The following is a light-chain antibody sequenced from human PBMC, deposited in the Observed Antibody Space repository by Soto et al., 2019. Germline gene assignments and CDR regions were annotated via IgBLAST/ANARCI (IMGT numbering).Light chain of an antibody. CDR2: DVS. V-gene: IGLV2-14*01. Sequence: QSALTQPASVSGSPGQSITISCTGTSSDVGGYNYVSWYQQHPGQAPKLMIYDVSNRPSGVSNRFSGSKSGNTASLTISGLQAEDEADYYCSSYTSSSARIYVFGTGTKVTVL. CDR3: SSYTSSSARIYV. J-gene: IGLJ1*01. CDR1: SSDVGGYNY.